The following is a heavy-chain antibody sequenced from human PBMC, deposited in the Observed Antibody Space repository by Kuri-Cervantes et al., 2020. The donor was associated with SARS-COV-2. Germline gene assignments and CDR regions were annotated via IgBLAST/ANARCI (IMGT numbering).Heavy chain of an antibody. Sequence: GESLKISCAASGFTFSGHWIHWVRQAPGKGLEWVSAISGSGGSTYYADSVKGRFTISRDNSKNTLYLQMNSLRAEDTAVYYCAKLAHYDSSGYYYRNWGQGTLVTVSS. CDR1: GFTFSGHW. D-gene: IGHD3-22*01. V-gene: IGHV3-23*01. J-gene: IGHJ4*02. CDR3: AKLAHYDSSGYYYRN. CDR2: ISGSGGST.